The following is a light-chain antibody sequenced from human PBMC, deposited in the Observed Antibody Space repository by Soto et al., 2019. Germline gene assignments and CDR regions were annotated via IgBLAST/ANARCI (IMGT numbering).Light chain of an antibody. CDR1: QTIGSY. CDR2: SAS. Sequence: DIQLTQSPSSLSASVGARGTITCRASQTIGSYLNWYQQQPGKAPKVLIYSASSLQSGVPSRFSGSGSGTGFTLTISSLQPEECATDVCQQRYNMPWTFGQGTKVDIK. J-gene: IGKJ1*01. V-gene: IGKV1-39*01. CDR3: QQRYNMPWT.